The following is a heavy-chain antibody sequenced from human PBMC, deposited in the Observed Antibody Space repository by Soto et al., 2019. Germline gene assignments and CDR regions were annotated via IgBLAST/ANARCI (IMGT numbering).Heavy chain of an antibody. V-gene: IGHV3-23*01. J-gene: IGHJ6*02. CDR3: AKGRSYYYYYGVDV. CDR1: GFTFSSYW. Sequence: GGSLRLSCVASGFTFSSYWMSWVRQAPGKGLEWVSDIIDSGASTYYADSVKGRFTISRDNSKSTLYLQMNSLRAEDTALYYCAKGRSYYYYYGVDVWGQGTTVTVSS. CDR2: IIDSGAST.